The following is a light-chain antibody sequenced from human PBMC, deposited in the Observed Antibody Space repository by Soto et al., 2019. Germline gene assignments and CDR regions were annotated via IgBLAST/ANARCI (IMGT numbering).Light chain of an antibody. Sequence: DIQLTQSPSFLSASVGDRVTITCRASQGISSYLAWYQQRPGKAPKLLIYAASTLQSGVPSRFSGSGYGTEFSITISSLQPEDVATYYCQQLNSYPLTFGGGTKVEIK. V-gene: IGKV1-9*01. CDR3: QQLNSYPLT. CDR2: AAS. CDR1: QGISSY. J-gene: IGKJ4*01.